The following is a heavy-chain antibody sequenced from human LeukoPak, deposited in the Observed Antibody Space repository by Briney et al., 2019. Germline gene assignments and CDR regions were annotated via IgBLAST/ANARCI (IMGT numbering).Heavy chain of an antibody. CDR3: ASGGTYSGYFSY. D-gene: IGHD1-26*01. CDR1: GFTFSSYG. CDR2: IRYDGSNK. Sequence: PGGSLRLSCAASGFTFSSYGMHWVRQAPGKGLEWVAFIRYDGSNKYYADSVKGRFTIFRDNSKNTLYLQMNSLRPEDTAVYYCASGGTYSGYFSYWGQGTLVIVSS. J-gene: IGHJ4*02. V-gene: IGHV3-30*02.